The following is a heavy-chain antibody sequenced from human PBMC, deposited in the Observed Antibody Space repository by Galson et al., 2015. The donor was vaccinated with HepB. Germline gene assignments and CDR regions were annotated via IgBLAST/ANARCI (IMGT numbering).Heavy chain of an antibody. J-gene: IGHJ4*02. Sequence: SLRLSCAASGFTFTTYGMTWVRQAPGKGLEWVSSITAGGGGTYYADSVKGRFTISRDNSKNTLYLQMNSLRVEDTAAYFCAKMRRDLWVGDSWGQGTLVTVSS. CDR3: AKMRRDLWVGDS. D-gene: IGHD3-10*01. V-gene: IGHV3-23*01. CDR2: ITAGGGGT. CDR1: GFTFTTYG.